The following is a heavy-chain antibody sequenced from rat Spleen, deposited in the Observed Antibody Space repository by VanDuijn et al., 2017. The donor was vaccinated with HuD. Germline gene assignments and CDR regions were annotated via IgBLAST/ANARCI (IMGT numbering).Heavy chain of an antibody. CDR2: INPDGSDT. CDR3: ARHERTTVAPFDY. V-gene: IGHV5-29*01. J-gene: IGHJ2*01. Sequence: EVQLVESGGGLVQPGRSMKLSCAASGFTFSSNWLNWIRQAPGKGLEWVASINPDGSDTYYLDTVKGRFGISRANAKSTLYLQMDSLRSEDTATYYCARHERTTVAPFDYWGQGVMVTVSS. CDR1: GFTFSSNW. D-gene: IGHD1-8*01.